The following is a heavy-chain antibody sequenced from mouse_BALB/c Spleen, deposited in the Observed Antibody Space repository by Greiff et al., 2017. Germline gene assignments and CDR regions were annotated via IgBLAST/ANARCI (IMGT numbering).Heavy chain of an antibody. V-gene: IGHV3-8*02. J-gene: IGHJ4*01. D-gene: IGHD1-1*01. CDR2: ISYSGST. Sequence: EVQVVESGPSLVKPSQTLSLTCSVTGDSITSGYWNWIRKFPGNKLEYMGYISYSGSTYYNPSLKSRISITRDTSKNQYYLQLNSVTTEDTATYYCARRIYYYGSSYVDYAMDYWGQGTSVTVSS. CDR1: GDSITSGY. CDR3: ARRIYYYGSSYVDYAMDY.